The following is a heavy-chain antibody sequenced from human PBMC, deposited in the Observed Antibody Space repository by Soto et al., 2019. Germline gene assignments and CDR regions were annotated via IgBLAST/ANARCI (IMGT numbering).Heavy chain of an antibody. CDR3: ARESLGVLGVVGDCYYYMDV. CDR2: IYYSGST. J-gene: IGHJ6*03. Sequence: SETLSLTCTVSGRSISSYYWSWIRQPPGKGLDWIGYIYYSGSTNYNPSLKSRVTISVDTSKNQFSLKLSSVTAADTAVYYCARESLGVLGVVGDCYYYMDVWGKGTTVTVSS. V-gene: IGHV4-59*01. CDR1: GRSISSYY. D-gene: IGHD3-3*01.